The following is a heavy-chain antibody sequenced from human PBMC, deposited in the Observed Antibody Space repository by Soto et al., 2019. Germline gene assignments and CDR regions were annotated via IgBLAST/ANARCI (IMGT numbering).Heavy chain of an antibody. Sequence: QVQLQQWGAGLLKPSETLSLTCAVYGGSFSGYYWSWIRQPPGKGLEWIGEIDHSGSTNYNSSLKSRVTISVDTSKNQFALKLGSVTAADTAVYYCARVRLYSTSSSAYYYYMDVWGKGTTVTVSS. CDR3: ARVRLYSTSSSAYYYYMDV. CDR2: IDHSGST. J-gene: IGHJ6*03. V-gene: IGHV4-34*01. D-gene: IGHD6-6*01. CDR1: GGSFSGYY.